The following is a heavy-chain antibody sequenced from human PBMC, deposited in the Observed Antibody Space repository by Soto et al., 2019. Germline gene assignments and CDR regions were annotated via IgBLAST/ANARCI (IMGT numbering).Heavy chain of an antibody. Sequence: SVKVSCKASGGTFSSYALSWVRQAPGQGLEWMGGIIPIFGTANYAQKFQGRVTITADESTSTAYMELSSLRSEDTAVYYCARGGIAAAGLNWFDPWGQGTLVTVSS. CDR2: IIPIFGTA. J-gene: IGHJ5*02. CDR1: GGTFSSYA. CDR3: ARGGIAAAGLNWFDP. V-gene: IGHV1-69*13. D-gene: IGHD6-13*01.